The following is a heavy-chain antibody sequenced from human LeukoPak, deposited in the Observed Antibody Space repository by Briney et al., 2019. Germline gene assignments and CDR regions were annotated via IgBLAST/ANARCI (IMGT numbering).Heavy chain of an antibody. D-gene: IGHD5-24*01. CDR3: ASDSISLMAYFDY. CDR2: IFYSGST. Sequence: PSETLSLTCTVSGGSISSSSYYWGWIRQPPGKGLEWIGSIFYSGSTYYNPSLKSRVTISVDTSKNQFSLKLSSVTAADTAVYYCASDSISLMAYFDYWGPGTLVTVSS. V-gene: IGHV4-39*02. CDR1: GGSISSSSYY. J-gene: IGHJ4*02.